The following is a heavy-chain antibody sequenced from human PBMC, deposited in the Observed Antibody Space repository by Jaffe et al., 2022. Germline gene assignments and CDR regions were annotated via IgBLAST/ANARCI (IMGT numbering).Heavy chain of an antibody. D-gene: IGHD3-3*01. V-gene: IGHV3-23*01. J-gene: IGHJ4*02. CDR3: ARRSDVPPGRGIGVSAH. CDR2: ITGSGGNT. CDR1: GFTFSIYA. Sequence: EVQLLESGGGLVQPGGSLRLSCAASGFTFSIYAMTWVRQAPGKGLEWVSGITGSGGNTYYADSVKGRFTISRDSSQNTLYLQMNSLRAEDTAVYYCARRSDVPPGRGIGVSAHWGQGTLVTVSS.